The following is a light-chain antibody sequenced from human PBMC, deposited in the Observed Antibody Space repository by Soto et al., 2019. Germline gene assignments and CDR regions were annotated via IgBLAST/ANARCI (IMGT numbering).Light chain of an antibody. Sequence: QSVLTQPPSVSGAPGQRVTISCTGSSSNIGAGYDVHWYQQLPGTAPKLLIYGNSNRPSGVPDRFSGSKSGTSASLAITGLQAEDEADYYCQYYDSSLSGVVFGGGTKLTVL. CDR3: QYYDSSLSGVV. V-gene: IGLV1-40*01. CDR1: SSNIGAGYD. CDR2: GNS. J-gene: IGLJ2*01.